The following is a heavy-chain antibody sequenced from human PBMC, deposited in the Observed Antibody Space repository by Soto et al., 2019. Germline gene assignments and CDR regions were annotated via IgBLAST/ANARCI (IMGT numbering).Heavy chain of an antibody. CDR2: IIPIFGTA. V-gene: IGHV1-69*13. CDR3: ARDRDTMVRGVIIGDLYYYGMDV. Sequence: SVKVSCKASGGTFSIYAISCVLQSPLQWLEGMGGIIPIFGTANYAQKFQGRVTITADESTSTAYMELSSLRSEDTAVYYCARDRDTMVRGVIIGDLYYYGMDVWGQGTTVTVSS. J-gene: IGHJ6*02. CDR1: GGTFSIYA. D-gene: IGHD3-10*01.